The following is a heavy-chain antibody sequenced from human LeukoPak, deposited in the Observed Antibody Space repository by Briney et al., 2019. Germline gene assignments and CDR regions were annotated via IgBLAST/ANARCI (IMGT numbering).Heavy chain of an antibody. CDR1: GGSTSSTNYY. Sequence: SETLSLTCTVSGGSTSSTNYYWGWIRQPPGKDLEWIGSISYGGSTYYNPSLKSRVTISVDTSKNQFSLKLSSVTAADTAVYYCIRSGGYCSSITCHVEYFDVWGRGTLVTVSS. D-gene: IGHD2-2*01. J-gene: IGHJ2*01. V-gene: IGHV4-39*01. CDR3: IRSGGYCSSITCHVEYFDV. CDR2: ISYGGST.